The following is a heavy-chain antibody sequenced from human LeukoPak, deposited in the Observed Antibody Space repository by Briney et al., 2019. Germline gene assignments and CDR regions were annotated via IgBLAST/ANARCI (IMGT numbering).Heavy chain of an antibody. J-gene: IGHJ3*02. Sequence: GGSLRLSCAASGFTLSSYWMSWVRQPPGKGLEWVANIKQDGSDKYYVDSVKGRFTISRDNAKNSLYLQMSSLRVEDTAVYYCVRDKPSGSSSGSAFDIWGQGTMVTVSS. CDR2: IKQDGSDK. CDR1: GFTLSSYW. D-gene: IGHD1-26*01. CDR3: VRDKPSGSSSGSAFDI. V-gene: IGHV3-7*01.